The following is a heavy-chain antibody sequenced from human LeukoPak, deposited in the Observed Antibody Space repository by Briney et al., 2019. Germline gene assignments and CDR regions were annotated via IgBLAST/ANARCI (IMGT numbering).Heavy chain of an antibody. J-gene: IGHJ6*04. D-gene: IGHD3-10*01. CDR1: GGSFSGYY. V-gene: IGHV4-34*01. Sequence: SETLSLTCAVYGGSFSGYYWSWIRQPPGKGLEWIGEINHSGSTNYNPSLKSRVTISVDTSKNQFSLKLSSVTAEDTAVYYCARVGVLLWFGELLSQMDVWGKGTTVTISS. CDR3: ARVGVLLWFGELLSQMDV. CDR2: INHSGST.